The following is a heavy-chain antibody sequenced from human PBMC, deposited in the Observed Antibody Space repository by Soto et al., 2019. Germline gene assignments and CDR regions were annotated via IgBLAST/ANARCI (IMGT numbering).Heavy chain of an antibody. CDR1: GYTFTGYY. Sequence: ASVKVSCKASGYTFTGYYMHWVRQAPGQGLEWMGGINPNSGGTNYAQKFQGRVTMTRDTSISTAYMELRRLRSDDTAVYYCARQGCSSTSCHVSVAARRNYYYYGMGVWGQGTTVTVSS. V-gene: IGHV1-2*02. J-gene: IGHJ6*02. CDR3: ARQGCSSTSCHVSVAARRNYYYYGMGV. CDR2: INPNSGGT. D-gene: IGHD2-2*01.